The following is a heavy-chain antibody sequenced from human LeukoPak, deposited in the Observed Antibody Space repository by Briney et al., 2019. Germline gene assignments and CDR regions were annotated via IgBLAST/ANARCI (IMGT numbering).Heavy chain of an antibody. Sequence: PSETLSLTCTVSGGSIGSTSYDWGWIRQPPGKGLEYIGSYSGSTYYNPSLKSRVTISVDTSKKQFSLKLSSVTAADTAVYYCARSSYGAGSKPYWVDYWGQGTLVTVSS. CDR1: GGSIGSTSYD. V-gene: IGHV4-39*01. CDR3: ARSSYGAGSKPYWVDY. D-gene: IGHD3-10*01. CDR2: YSGST. J-gene: IGHJ4*02.